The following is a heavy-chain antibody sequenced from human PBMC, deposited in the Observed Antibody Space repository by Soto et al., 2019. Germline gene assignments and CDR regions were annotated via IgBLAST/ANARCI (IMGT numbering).Heavy chain of an antibody. CDR2: IYPGDSDT. D-gene: IGHD3-3*01. Sequence: GESLKISCKGSGYSFTSYWIGWVRQMPGKGLEWMGIIYPGDSDTRYSPSFQGQVTISADKSISTAYLQWSSLKASDTAIYYCARLRLEWLYYYYYGMDVWGQGTTVTVSS. CDR1: GYSFTSYW. J-gene: IGHJ6*02. CDR3: ARLRLEWLYYYYYGMDV. V-gene: IGHV5-51*01.